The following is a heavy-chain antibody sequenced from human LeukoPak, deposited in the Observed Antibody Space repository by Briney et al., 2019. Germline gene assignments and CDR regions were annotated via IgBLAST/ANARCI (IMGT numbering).Heavy chain of an antibody. J-gene: IGHJ4*02. V-gene: IGHV3-73*01. CDR2: IRSKPNNHAT. D-gene: IGHD3-3*01. CDR1: GFTFSGSA. Sequence: GGSLRLSCAASGFTFSGSAIHWVRQASGKGLEWVGLIRSKPNNHATAYAASVRGRFTISRDDSKNTAYLQMNSLKTEDTAVYYCTRHLPLTILVSWGQGTLVTVSS. CDR3: TRHLPLTILVS.